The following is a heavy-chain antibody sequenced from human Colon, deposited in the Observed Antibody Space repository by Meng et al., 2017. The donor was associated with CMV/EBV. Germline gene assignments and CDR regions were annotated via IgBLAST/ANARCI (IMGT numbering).Heavy chain of an antibody. J-gene: IGHJ4*02. D-gene: IGHD6-19*01. V-gene: IGHV3-9*01. CDR2: INWSGGSI. CDR3: GKDRSSSGWYGTMK. CDR1: GFTFDDYA. Sequence: GKSLKISCAVSGFTFDDYAMHWVRQPPGKGLEWVSGINWSGGSIGYADSVKGRFTISRDNSKNSLYLQMNSLRAEDTALYYCGKDRSSSGWYGTMKWGQGTLVTVFS.